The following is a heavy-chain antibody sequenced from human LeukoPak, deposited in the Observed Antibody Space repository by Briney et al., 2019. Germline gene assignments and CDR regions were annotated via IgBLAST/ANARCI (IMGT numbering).Heavy chain of an antibody. CDR2: IYYSGST. CDR1: GGSISSGDYY. J-gene: IGHJ2*01. V-gene: IGHV4-30-4*01. D-gene: IGHD6-13*01. Sequence: SETLSLTCTVSGGSISSGDYYWSWIRQPPGKGLEWIGYIYYSGSTYYNPSLKSRVTISVDTSKNQFSLKLSSVTAADTAVYYCARDRYSSSSWRRENNWYFDLWGRGTLVTVSS. CDR3: ARDRYSSSSWRRENNWYFDL.